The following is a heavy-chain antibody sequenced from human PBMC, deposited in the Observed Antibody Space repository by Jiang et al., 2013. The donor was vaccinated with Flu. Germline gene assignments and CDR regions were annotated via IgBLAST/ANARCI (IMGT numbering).Heavy chain of an antibody. CDR1: GYTFTSYG. Sequence: GAEVKKPGASVKVSCKASGYTFTSYGISWVRQAPGQGLEWMGWISAYNGNTNYAQKLQGRVTMTTDTSTSTAYMELRSLRSDDTAVYYCARAHYYDSSGQLHFDYWGQGTLVTVSS. CDR2: ISAYNGNT. J-gene: IGHJ4*02. D-gene: IGHD3-22*01. CDR3: ARAHYYDSSGQLHFDY. V-gene: IGHV1-18*01.